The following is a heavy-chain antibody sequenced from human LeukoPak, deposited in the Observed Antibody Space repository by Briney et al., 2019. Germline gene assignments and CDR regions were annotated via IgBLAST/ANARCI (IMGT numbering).Heavy chain of an antibody. J-gene: IGHJ6*03. CDR2: ISRSGSTK. D-gene: IGHD2-15*01. V-gene: IGHV3-11*01. CDR3: ARVLRYCSGGNCYSGGLGYMDV. CDR1: GFTFGDYS. Sequence: KPGRSLRLSCTASGFTFGDYSMSWIRQAPGKGLEWVSSISRSGSTKYYADSVKGRFTISRDNAKNSLFLQMNSLRAEDTAVYYCARVLRYCSGGNCYSGGLGYMDVWGKGTTVTISS.